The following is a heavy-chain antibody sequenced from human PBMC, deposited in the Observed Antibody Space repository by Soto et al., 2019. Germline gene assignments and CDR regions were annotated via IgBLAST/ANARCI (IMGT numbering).Heavy chain of an antibody. D-gene: IGHD6-6*01. V-gene: IGHV1-18*01. CDR3: ARVEYSSTLEY. CDR2: ISAYNGNT. J-gene: IGHJ4*02. Sequence: ASVKVSCKASGYTFTSYGISWVRQAPGQGLERKGWISAYNGNTNYAQKLQGRVTMTTDTSTSTAYMELRSLRSDDTAVYSCARVEYSSTLEYWGQGTLVTVSS. CDR1: GYTFTSYG.